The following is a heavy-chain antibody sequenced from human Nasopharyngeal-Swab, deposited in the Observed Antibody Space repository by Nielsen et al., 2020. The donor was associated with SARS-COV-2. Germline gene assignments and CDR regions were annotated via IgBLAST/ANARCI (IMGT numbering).Heavy chain of an antibody. Sequence: ASVKVSCKASGYTFTSYYMHWVRQAPGQGLEWMGIINPSGGSTSYAQKFQGRVTMTRDTSTSTVYMELSSLRSEDTAAYYCARALGDYYDSSVATGPDAFDIWGQGTMVTVSS. V-gene: IGHV1-46*01. CDR2: INPSGGST. CDR1: GYTFTSYY. CDR3: ARALGDYYDSSVATGPDAFDI. J-gene: IGHJ3*02. D-gene: IGHD3-22*01.